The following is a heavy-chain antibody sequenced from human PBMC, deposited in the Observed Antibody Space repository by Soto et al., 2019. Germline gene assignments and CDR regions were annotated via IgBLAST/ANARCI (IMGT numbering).Heavy chain of an antibody. Sequence: SETLSLTCPVSGFSITSSGYYWGWIRRPPGKGLEWIGSIFYSGSTHYKPSLQSRVTISGDTSKNQFSLKLSSVTAADTAVYYCARTPDSSGYYFDYWGQGTLVTVSS. CDR1: GFSITSSGYY. CDR2: IFYSGST. CDR3: ARTPDSSGYYFDY. V-gene: IGHV4-39*01. J-gene: IGHJ4*02. D-gene: IGHD3-22*01.